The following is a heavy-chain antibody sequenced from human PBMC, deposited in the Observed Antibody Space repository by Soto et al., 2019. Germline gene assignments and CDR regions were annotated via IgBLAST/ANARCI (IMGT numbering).Heavy chain of an antibody. V-gene: IGHV4-61*01. CDR3: ARDPLGATPMDV. CDR2: IYYSGST. J-gene: IGHJ6*02. Sequence: SETLSLTCTVSGGSVSSGSYYWSWIRQPPGKGLEWIGYIYYSGSTNYNPSLKSRVTISVDTSKNQFSLKLSSVTAADTAVYYCARDPLGATPMDVWGQGTKVTVSS. D-gene: IGHD1-26*01. CDR1: GGSVSSGSYY.